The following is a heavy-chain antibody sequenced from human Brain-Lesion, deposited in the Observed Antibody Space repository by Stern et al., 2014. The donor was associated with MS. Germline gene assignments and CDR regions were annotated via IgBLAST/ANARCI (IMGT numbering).Heavy chain of an antibody. D-gene: IGHD3-10*01. Sequence: DQLVESGGGVVQPGRSLRLSCAASGFTFSNYGIHWVRQVPGQGLGWGAVMSYDGSNAAYAHTVKVRFTISRDNSKNTLYLQMNSLRAEDTAVYYCAKLHPPITMVRGYFDYWGQGTLVTVSS. CDR2: MSYDGSNA. J-gene: IGHJ4*02. CDR3: AKLHPPITMVRGYFDY. CDR1: GFTFSNYG. V-gene: IGHV3-30*18.